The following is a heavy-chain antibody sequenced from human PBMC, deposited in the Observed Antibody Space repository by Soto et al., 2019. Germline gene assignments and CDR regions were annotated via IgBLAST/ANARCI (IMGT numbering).Heavy chain of an antibody. Sequence: GASVKVSCKVSGYTLTELSMHWVRQAPGKGLEWMGGFDPEDGETIYAQKFQGRVTMTEDTSTDTAYMELSSLRSEDTAVYYCETEKVGYYDILTGYDYWGQGTLVTVSS. CDR2: FDPEDGET. D-gene: IGHD3-9*01. CDR1: GYTLTELS. J-gene: IGHJ4*02. CDR3: ETEKVGYYDILTGYDY. V-gene: IGHV1-24*01.